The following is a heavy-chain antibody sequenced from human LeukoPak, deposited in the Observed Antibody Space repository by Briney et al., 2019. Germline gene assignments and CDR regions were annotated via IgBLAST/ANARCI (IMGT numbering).Heavy chain of an antibody. CDR2: ISGSGGNT. V-gene: IGHV3-23*01. CDR3: APKVVGSTPFDY. J-gene: IGHJ4*02. CDR1: GFSFSIYG. Sequence: GGTLRLSCEASGFSFSIYGMSWVRQAPGKGLEWVSSISGSGGNTYYADSVKGRFTISRDNSKNTLYLQMNRLRAEDTAVYYCAPKVVGSTPFDYWGQGTLVTVSS. D-gene: IGHD2-15*01.